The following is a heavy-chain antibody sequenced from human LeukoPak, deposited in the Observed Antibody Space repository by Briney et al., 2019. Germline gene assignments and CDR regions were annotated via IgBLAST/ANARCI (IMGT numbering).Heavy chain of an antibody. J-gene: IGHJ5*01. CDR2: ITGSAESA. D-gene: IGHD3-22*01. V-gene: IGHV3-23*01. CDR1: GFTFRRNA. CDR3: AKDESSGYYYLDS. Sequence: GGSLRLSCAAPGFTFRRNAMTWVRQAPGKGLEWVSTITGSAESAYYADSVKGRFSISRDNSKNTLHLQLKSLRAEDTAVYYCAKDESSGYYYLDSWGQGTLVTVSS.